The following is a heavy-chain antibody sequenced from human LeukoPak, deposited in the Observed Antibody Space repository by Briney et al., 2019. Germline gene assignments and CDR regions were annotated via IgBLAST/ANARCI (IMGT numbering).Heavy chain of an antibody. CDR3: TRGIQLWSPWDY. V-gene: IGHV3-48*03. J-gene: IGHJ4*02. CDR2: ISSSGSTI. CDR1: GFTFSSYE. D-gene: IGHD5-18*01. Sequence: GGSLRLSCAASGFTFSSYEMNWVRQAPGKGLEWVSYISSSGSTIYYADSVKGRFTISRDNAKNSLYLQMNSLRAEDTAVYYCTRGIQLWSPWDYWGQGTLVTVSS.